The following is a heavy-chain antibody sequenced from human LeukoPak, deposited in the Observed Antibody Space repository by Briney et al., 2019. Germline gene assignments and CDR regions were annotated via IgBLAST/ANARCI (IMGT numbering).Heavy chain of an antibody. Sequence: SQTLSLTCAISGDSVSSNSAAWNWIRQSPSRGLEWLGRTYYRSKWYNDYAVSVKSRITINPDTSKNQFSLQLNSVTPEDTAVYYCARDHGDCSVTSCAVGPYYYYMDVWGKGTTVTVSS. D-gene: IGHD2-2*01. CDR2: TYYRSKWYN. CDR1: GDSVSSNSAA. V-gene: IGHV6-1*01. J-gene: IGHJ6*03. CDR3: ARDHGDCSVTSCAVGPYYYYMDV.